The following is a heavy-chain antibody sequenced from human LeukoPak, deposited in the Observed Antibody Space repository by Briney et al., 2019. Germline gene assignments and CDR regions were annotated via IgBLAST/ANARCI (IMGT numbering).Heavy chain of an antibody. V-gene: IGHV1-8*03. Sequence: ASVKASCKASGYTFTSYDINWVRQATGQGLEWMGWMTPNSGITGYAQKFQGRVTITRNTSITTAYMELSSLRSEDTAVYYCARGRDGYNFGYLDLWGRGTLVTVSS. CDR3: ARGRDGYNFGYLDL. J-gene: IGHJ2*01. D-gene: IGHD5-24*01. CDR2: MTPNSGIT. CDR1: GYTFTSYD.